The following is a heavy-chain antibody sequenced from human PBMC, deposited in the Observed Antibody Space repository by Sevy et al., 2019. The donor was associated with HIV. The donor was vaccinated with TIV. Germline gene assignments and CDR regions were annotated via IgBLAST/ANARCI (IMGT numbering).Heavy chain of an antibody. CDR2: ISSASSYI. D-gene: IGHD3-10*01. CDR3: ARGDYCGSLYYFDH. Sequence: GGSLRLSCAASGFTFNSYFMNWVRQTPGKGLEWVSSISSASSYIFYAASVKGRFTISRDNAHNSLYLEMNGLRAEDMAIYYCARGDYCGSLYYFDHWRQGILVTVSS. J-gene: IGHJ4*02. CDR1: GFTFNSYF. V-gene: IGHV3-21*06.